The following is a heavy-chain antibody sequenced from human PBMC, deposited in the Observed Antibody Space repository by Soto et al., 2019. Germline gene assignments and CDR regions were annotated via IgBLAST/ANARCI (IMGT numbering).Heavy chain of an antibody. CDR2: IYYSGST. CDR3: ARGEAGLLRLLEWSYFDY. CDR1: GGSISSGGYY. Sequence: QVQLQESGPGLVKPSQTLSLTCTVSGGSISSGGYYWSWIRQHPGKGLEWIGYIYYSGSTYYNPSLKSRVTISVDTSKNQFSLKLSSVTAADTAVYYCARGEAGLLRLLEWSYFDYWGQGTLVTVSS. J-gene: IGHJ4*02. D-gene: IGHD3-3*01. V-gene: IGHV4-31*03.